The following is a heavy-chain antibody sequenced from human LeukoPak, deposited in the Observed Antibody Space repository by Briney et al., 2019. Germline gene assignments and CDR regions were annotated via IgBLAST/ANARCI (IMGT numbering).Heavy chain of an antibody. J-gene: IGHJ6*04. Sequence: ASVKVSCKASGYTFTNYYMHWVRQAPGQGLEWMGVINPDGGSTTYAQKFQGRVTMTTDTSTSTAYMELTSLRSDDTAVYYCARGKAVAAHEYYFGMDVWGEGTTVTVSS. D-gene: IGHD2-15*01. CDR2: INPDGGST. CDR3: ARGKAVAAHEYYFGMDV. CDR1: GYTFTNYY. V-gene: IGHV1-46*01.